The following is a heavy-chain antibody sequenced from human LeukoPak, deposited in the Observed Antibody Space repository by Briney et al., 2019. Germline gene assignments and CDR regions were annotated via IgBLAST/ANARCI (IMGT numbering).Heavy chain of an antibody. J-gene: IGHJ4*02. D-gene: IGHD3-10*01. CDR1: GFTFSSYA. V-gene: IGHV3-64D*06. CDR2: ISSSGGST. CDR3: VKDAVTMVRGYYFDY. Sequence: GGTLRLSCSASGFTFSSYAMHWLPQAPGQGLEYFSAISSSGGSTSHADPGKGTFTSSRSNSKTTLYLQMSSLTAEDTAVYYCVKDAVTMVRGYYFDYWGQGTLVTVSS.